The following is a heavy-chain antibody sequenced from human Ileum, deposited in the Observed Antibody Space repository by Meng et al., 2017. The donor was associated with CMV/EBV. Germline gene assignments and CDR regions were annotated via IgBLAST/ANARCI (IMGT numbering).Heavy chain of an antibody. D-gene: IGHD6-6*01. V-gene: IGHV3-66*02. CDR3: ARERYGSSSLLVDS. Sequence: AYGFNVGSYYMSWVRQGPGKGPEWVSLFYSGGSTYYADSVKGRFTISRDNSKNTLYLQMNNLRTEDTAVYYCARERYGSSSLLVDSWGQGTLVTVSS. CDR2: FYSGGST. J-gene: IGHJ4*02. CDR1: GFNVGSYY.